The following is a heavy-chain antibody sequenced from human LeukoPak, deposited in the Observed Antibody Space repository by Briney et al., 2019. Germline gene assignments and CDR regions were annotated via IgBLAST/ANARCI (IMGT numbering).Heavy chain of an antibody. CDR2: ISPRSATI. CDR1: GFTFSTHG. D-gene: IGHD4-17*01. V-gene: IGHV3-48*01. Sequence: GGSLRLSCGASGFTFSTHGMIWVRQAPGKGLEWVSYISPRSATIYYADSVKGRFTISRDDARNSLLLQMHSLRAGDTAVYYCARVRGPTVTTWYFDLWGRGTLVTVSS. J-gene: IGHJ2*01. CDR3: ARVRGPTVTTWYFDL.